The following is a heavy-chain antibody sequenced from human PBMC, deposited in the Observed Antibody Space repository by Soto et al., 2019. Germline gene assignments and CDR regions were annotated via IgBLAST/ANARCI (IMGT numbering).Heavy chain of an antibody. CDR2: IYFGDSKT. V-gene: IGHV5-51*01. CDR3: GTWRGSSWFDY. D-gene: IGHD2-2*01. CDR1: GYSFSTYW. J-gene: IGHJ4*02. Sequence: PGESLKISCKGSGYSFSTYWIGWVRQMPGKGLEWMGNIYFGDSKTKYSPSFVGQVTISVDRSINTAYLQWSSLKASDTAIYYCGTWRGSSWFDYWGPGTLVTVSS.